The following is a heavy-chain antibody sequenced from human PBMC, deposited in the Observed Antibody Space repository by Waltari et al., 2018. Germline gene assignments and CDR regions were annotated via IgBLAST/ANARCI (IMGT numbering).Heavy chain of an antibody. CDR3: ARESRAGGMDV. CDR2: IYYSGGT. Sequence: QVQLQESGPGLVKPSQTLSLTCTVSGGSISSGGYYWSWIRQHPGKGLEWIGYIYYSGGTDYNPSLKSRVTIAVDTSKNQFSLKLSSVTAADTAVYYCARESRAGGMDVWGQGTTVTVSS. CDR1: GGSISSGGYY. J-gene: IGHJ6*02. V-gene: IGHV4-31*03. D-gene: IGHD3-10*01.